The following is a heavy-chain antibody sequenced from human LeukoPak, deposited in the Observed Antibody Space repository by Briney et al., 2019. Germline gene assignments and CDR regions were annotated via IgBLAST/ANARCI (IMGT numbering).Heavy chain of an antibody. CDR2: VSTYNGNT. V-gene: IGHV1-18*01. CDR3: ARDVRYSSSRYFAY. D-gene: IGHD6-13*01. CDR1: GFTFTSYA. J-gene: IGHJ4*02. Sequence: GASVKVSCKASGFTFTSYAITWVRQAPGQGLEWMGGVSTYNGNTNYAQNLQGRVTMTTDTSTNTAYMELRSLRSDDTAVYYCARDVRYSSSRYFAYWGQGTLVTVSS.